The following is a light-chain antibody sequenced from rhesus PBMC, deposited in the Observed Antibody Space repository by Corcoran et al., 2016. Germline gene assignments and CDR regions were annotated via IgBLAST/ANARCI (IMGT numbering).Light chain of an antibody. V-gene: IGLV2-32*02. CDR3: GSHACSNIFV. CDR2: EVS. CDR1: SSDIGTYNY. J-gene: IGLJ6*01. Sequence: QAALTQPRSVSGSPGQSVTISCTGTSSDIGTYNYVSWYQQYPDTAPRLVISEVSKRPSGVSDRFSGSKSGSTASLTISGLQAEDEAEYYCGSHACSNIFVFGGGTKLTVL.